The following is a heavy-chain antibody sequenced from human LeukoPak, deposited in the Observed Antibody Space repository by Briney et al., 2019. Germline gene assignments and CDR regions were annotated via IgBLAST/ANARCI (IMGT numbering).Heavy chain of an antibody. CDR2: FYYSGST. CDR3: AGDRSGYYYIYGY. J-gene: IGHJ4*02. CDR1: GGSISSYY. D-gene: IGHD3-22*01. V-gene: IGHV4-59*01. Sequence: SETLSLTCTVSGGSISSYYWSWIRQPPGKGLEWIGYFYYSGSTNYNPSLKSRVTISVDTSNNQFSLKLSSVTAADTAVYYCAGDRSGYYYIYGYWGQGTLVTVSS.